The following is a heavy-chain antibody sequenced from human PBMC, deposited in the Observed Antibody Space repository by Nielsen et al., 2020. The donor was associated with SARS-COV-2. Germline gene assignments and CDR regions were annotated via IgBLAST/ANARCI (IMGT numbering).Heavy chain of an antibody. CDR2: ISWNSGSI. J-gene: IGHJ4*02. V-gene: IGHV3-9*01. Sequence: SLKISCAASGFTFDDYAMHLVRQAPGKGLEWVSGISWNSGSIGYADSVKGRFTISRDNAKNSLYLQMNSLRAEDTALYYCAKDGHSSGWYGAPDYWGQGTLVTVSS. CDR3: AKDGHSSGWYGAPDY. D-gene: IGHD6-19*01. CDR1: GFTFDDYA.